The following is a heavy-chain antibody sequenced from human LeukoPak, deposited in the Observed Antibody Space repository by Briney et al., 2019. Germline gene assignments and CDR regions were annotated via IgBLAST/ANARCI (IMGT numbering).Heavy chain of an antibody. CDR3: ARPIGYSYGYGY. Sequence: SETLSLTCAVSGYSISSGYYWGWIRQPPGKGLEWIGGIYHSGSTYYNPSLKSRVTISVDTSKNQFSLKLSSVTAADTAVYYCARPIGYSYGYGYWGQGTLVTVSS. CDR1: GYSISSGYY. D-gene: IGHD5-18*01. V-gene: IGHV4-38-2*01. CDR2: IYHSGST. J-gene: IGHJ4*02.